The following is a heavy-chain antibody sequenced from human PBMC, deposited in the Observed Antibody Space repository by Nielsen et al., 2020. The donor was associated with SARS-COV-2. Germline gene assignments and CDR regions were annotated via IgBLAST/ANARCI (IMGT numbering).Heavy chain of an antibody. Sequence: AGSLRPSCAASGFTFSSYAMSWVRQAPGKGLEWVSAISGSGGRTNYADSVKGRFTISRDKYKNTLYLQMNSLRAGDTAVYYCAKDSDLLDLVFVFDYWGQGTLVTVSS. CDR2: ISGSGGRT. CDR3: AKDSDLLDLVFVFDY. D-gene: IGHD2-8*01. V-gene: IGHV3-23*01. CDR1: GFTFSSYA. J-gene: IGHJ4*02.